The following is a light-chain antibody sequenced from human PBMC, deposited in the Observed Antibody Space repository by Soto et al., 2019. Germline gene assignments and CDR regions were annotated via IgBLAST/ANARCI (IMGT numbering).Light chain of an antibody. CDR1: SSDVGGYNY. Sequence: QSALTQPASVSGSPGQSITISCTGTSSDVGGYNYVSWYQQHPGEAPKLMIYDVSNRPSGVSNRFSGSKSGNTASLTISGLQAEDEADYYCCSYTGSSTLDVFGTGTKLTVL. CDR3: CSYTGSSTLDV. V-gene: IGLV2-14*01. CDR2: DVS. J-gene: IGLJ1*01.